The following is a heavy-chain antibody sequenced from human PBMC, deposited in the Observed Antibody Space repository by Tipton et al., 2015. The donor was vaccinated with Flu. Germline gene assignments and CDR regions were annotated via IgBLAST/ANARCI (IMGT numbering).Heavy chain of an antibody. J-gene: IGHJ3*02. Sequence: QVQLVQSGAEVKKPGSSVKVSCKASGGTFSSYAISWVRQAPGQGLEWMGGIIPIFGTANYAQKFQGRVTITADESTSTAYMELSSLRSEDTAVYYCARERAQQLVLDDASDIWGQGTMVTVSS. CDR2: IIPIFGTA. D-gene: IGHD6-13*01. CDR3: ARERAQQLVLDDASDI. V-gene: IGHV1-69*01. CDR1: GGTFSSYA.